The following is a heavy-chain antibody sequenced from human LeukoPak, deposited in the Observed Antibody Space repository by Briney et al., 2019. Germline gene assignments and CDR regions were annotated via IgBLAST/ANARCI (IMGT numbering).Heavy chain of an antibody. V-gene: IGHV3-53*01. D-gene: IGHD4/OR15-4a*01. Sequence: RGSLRLSCAASGFTFSSYAMSWVRQAPGKGLEWVSFIYSDNTHYSDSVKGRFTISRDNSKNTLYLQMNSLRAEDTAVYYCARRAGAYSHPYDYWGQGTLVTVSS. J-gene: IGHJ4*02. CDR3: ARRAGAYSHPYDY. CDR1: GFTFSSYA. CDR2: IYSDNT.